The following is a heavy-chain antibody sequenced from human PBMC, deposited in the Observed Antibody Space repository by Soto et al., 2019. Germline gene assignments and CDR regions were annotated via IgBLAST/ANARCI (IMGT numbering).Heavy chain of an antibody. CDR2: IYYSGST. Sequence: PSETLSLTCTVSGCSISIYYWSWIRQPPGKGLEWIGYIYYSGSTNYNPSLKSRVTISVDTSKNQFSLKLSSVTAADTAVYYCARGLVAVAGPTFDYWGQGTLVTVSS. J-gene: IGHJ4*02. CDR3: ARGLVAVAGPTFDY. CDR1: GCSISIYY. V-gene: IGHV4-59*01. D-gene: IGHD6-19*01.